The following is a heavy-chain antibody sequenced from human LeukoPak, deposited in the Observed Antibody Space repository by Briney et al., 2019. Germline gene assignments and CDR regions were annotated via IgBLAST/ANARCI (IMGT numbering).Heavy chain of an antibody. J-gene: IGHJ3*02. V-gene: IGHV4-30-4*08. Sequence: SETLSLTCTVSGGSISSGDYYWSWIRQPPGKGLEWIGYIHYSGSTYYNPSLKSRVTISVDTSKNQFSLKLSSVTAADTAVYYCASLIVVVPAAIPRDAFDIWGQGTMVTVSS. CDR2: IHYSGST. CDR3: ASLIVVVPAAIPRDAFDI. CDR1: GGSISSGDYY. D-gene: IGHD2-2*01.